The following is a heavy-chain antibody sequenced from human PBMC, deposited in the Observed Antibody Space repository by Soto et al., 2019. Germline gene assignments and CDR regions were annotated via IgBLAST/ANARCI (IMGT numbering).Heavy chain of an antibody. Sequence: SETLSLTCAVYGGSFSGYYWSWIRQPPGKGLEWIGEINHSGSTNYNPSLKSRVTISVDTSKNQFSLKLSSVTAADTAVYYCARGPPLRYFDWLPLWDFDIWGPGTMVTVSS. V-gene: IGHV4-34*01. J-gene: IGHJ3*02. CDR3: ARGPPLRYFDWLPLWDFDI. CDR1: GGSFSGYY. D-gene: IGHD3-9*01. CDR2: INHSGST.